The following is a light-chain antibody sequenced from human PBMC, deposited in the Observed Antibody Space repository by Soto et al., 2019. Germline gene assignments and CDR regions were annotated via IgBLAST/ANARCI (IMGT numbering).Light chain of an antibody. CDR3: CSYAGSNNLL. CDR1: SSDVGGYKY. Sequence: QSALTQPPSASGSPGQSVTISCSGTSSDVGGYKYVSWYQQHPGKAPILMIYEVTKRPSGVPDRISGSKSGNTASLTVSGLQAEDEADYYCCSYAGSNNLLFGGGTKLTVL. J-gene: IGLJ2*01. CDR2: EVT. V-gene: IGLV2-8*01.